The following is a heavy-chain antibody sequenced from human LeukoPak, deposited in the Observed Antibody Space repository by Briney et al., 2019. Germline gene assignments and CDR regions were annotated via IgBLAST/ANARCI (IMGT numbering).Heavy chain of an antibody. J-gene: IGHJ4*02. CDR3: ARGRSAAAN. CDR1: GGTFSSYA. V-gene: IGHV1-8*02. CDR2: MNPNSGNT. Sequence: ASVKVSCKASGGTFSSYAINWVRQATGQGLEWMGWMNPNSGNTGYTQKFQGRVTMTRNTSISTAYMELSSLRSEDTAVYYCARGRSAAANWGQGTLVTVSS. D-gene: IGHD6-13*01.